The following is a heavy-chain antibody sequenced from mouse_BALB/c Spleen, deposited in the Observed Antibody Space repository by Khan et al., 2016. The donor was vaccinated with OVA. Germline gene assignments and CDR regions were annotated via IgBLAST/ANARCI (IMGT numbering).Heavy chain of an antibody. V-gene: IGHV3-2*02. CDR3: ARGRTY. CDR1: GYSITSDYA. CDR2: ISYSGRT. J-gene: IGHJ4*01. Sequence: EVQLQESGPGLVKPSQSLSLTCTVTGYSITSDYAWNWIRQFPGNKLEWMGYISYSGRTSYHPSLKSRISITRDTSTNQFFLQLNSVTTEDRATYYCARGRTYWGQGTSVTVSS.